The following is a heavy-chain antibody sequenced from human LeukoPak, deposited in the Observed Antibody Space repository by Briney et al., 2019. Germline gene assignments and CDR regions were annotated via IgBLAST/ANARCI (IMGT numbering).Heavy chain of an antibody. CDR2: ISYDGSNK. J-gene: IGHJ4*02. V-gene: IGHV3-30-3*02. Sequence: PGGSLRLSCAASGFTFSSYAMHWVRQAPGKGLEWVAVISYDGSNKYYADSVKGRFTISRDNSKNTLYLQMNSLRAEDTAVYCCAKTYSSSWYFDYWGQGTLVTVSS. CDR1: GFTFSSYA. CDR3: AKTYSSSWYFDY. D-gene: IGHD6-13*01.